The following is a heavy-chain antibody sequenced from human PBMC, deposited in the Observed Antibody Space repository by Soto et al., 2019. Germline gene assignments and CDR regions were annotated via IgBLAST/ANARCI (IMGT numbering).Heavy chain of an antibody. CDR2: INHSGST. CDR1: GGSFSGYY. D-gene: IGHD3-16*01. Sequence: QVQLQQWGAGLLKPSETLSLTCAVYGGSFSGYYWSWIRQPPGKGLEWIGEINHSGSTNYNPSLKSRVTMSVDTSKNQFSMKLSSVTAADTAVYYWARRDDYLDVWGQGTTVTVSS. V-gene: IGHV4-34*01. CDR3: ARRDDYLDV. J-gene: IGHJ6*02.